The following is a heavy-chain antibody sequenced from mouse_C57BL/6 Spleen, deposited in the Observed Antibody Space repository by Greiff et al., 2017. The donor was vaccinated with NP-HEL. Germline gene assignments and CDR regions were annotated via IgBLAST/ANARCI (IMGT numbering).Heavy chain of an antibody. CDR3: TTGRYYGSSYVGTMDY. V-gene: IGHV14-4*01. CDR1: GFNIKDDY. CDR2: IDPENGDT. D-gene: IGHD1-1*01. Sequence: VHVKQSGAELVRPGASVKLSCTASGFNIKDDYMHWVKQRPEQGLEWIGWIDPENGDTEYASKFQGKATITADTSSNTAYLQLSSLTSDDTAVYYCTTGRYYGSSYVGTMDYWGQGTSVTVSS. J-gene: IGHJ4*01.